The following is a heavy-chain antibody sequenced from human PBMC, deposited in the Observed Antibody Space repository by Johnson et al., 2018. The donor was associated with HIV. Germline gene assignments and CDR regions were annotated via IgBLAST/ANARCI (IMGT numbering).Heavy chain of an antibody. CDR2: INWNGGST. CDR1: GFTFDDYG. V-gene: IGHV3-20*04. D-gene: IGHD3-16*02. J-gene: IGHJ3*02. CDR3: ARDRVITFGGVIGRGAFDI. Sequence: MQLVESGGGVVRPGGSLRLSCAASGFTFDDYGMSWVRQAPGKGLEWVSGINWNGGSTGYADSVKGRFTISRDNAKNSLYLQMNSLRAEDTALYYCARDRVITFGGVIGRGAFDIWGQGTMVTVSS.